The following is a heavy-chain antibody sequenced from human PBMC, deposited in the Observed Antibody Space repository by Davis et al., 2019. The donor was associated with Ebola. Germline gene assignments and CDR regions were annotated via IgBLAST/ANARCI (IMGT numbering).Heavy chain of an antibody. V-gene: IGHV3-13*01. CDR1: GFTVSSNY. D-gene: IGHD4-17*01. J-gene: IGHJ4*02. Sequence: GGSLRLSCAASGFTVSSNYMSWVRQATGKGLEWVSGIGSNGYRAYLGSVMGRFTISREDAKNSLYLQMNSLRAEDTAVYYCSRGGAVKFDYWGQGTLVTVSS. CDR2: IGSNGYR. CDR3: SRGGAVKFDY.